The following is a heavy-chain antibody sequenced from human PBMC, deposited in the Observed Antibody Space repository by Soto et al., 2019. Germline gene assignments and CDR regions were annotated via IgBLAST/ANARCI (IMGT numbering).Heavy chain of an antibody. V-gene: IGHV4-39*01. CDR3: VGSGYSPFDY. Sequence: SETLSLTCTVSGGSISSSSYYWGWIRQPPGKGLEWIGSLYYSGSTYYNPSLKSRVTISVDTSKNQFSLKLSSVTAADTAVYYCVGSGYSPFDYWGQGTLVTISS. D-gene: IGHD3-22*01. CDR2: LYYSGST. CDR1: GGSISSSSYY. J-gene: IGHJ4*02.